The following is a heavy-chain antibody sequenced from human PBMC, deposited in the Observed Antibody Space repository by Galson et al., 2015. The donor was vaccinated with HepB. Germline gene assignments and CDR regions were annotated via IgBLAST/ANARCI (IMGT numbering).Heavy chain of an antibody. V-gene: IGHV1-69*13. CDR1: GGTFSSYA. CDR2: IIPIFGTA. CDR3: ARHYYGGNAEGFGDY. J-gene: IGHJ4*02. Sequence: SVKVSCKASGGTFSSYAISWVRQAPGQGLEWMGGIIPIFGTANYAQKFQGRVTITADESTSTAYMELSSLRSEDTAVYYCARHYYGGNAEGFGDYWGQGTLVTVSS. D-gene: IGHD4-23*01.